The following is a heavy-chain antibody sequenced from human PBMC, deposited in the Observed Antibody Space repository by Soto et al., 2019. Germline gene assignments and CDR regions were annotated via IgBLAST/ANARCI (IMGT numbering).Heavy chain of an antibody. Sequence: GGSLRLSCETSGFPFGIYTMNWVRQAPGKGLEWVSSISSSGTYIDYADSVEGRFAISRDDAKNSVFLEMTSLRVDDTAVYYCAREGNYHAFWGQGTLVTVSS. J-gene: IGHJ4*02. V-gene: IGHV3-21*01. D-gene: IGHD1-7*01. CDR3: AREGNYHAF. CDR2: ISSSGTYI. CDR1: GFPFGIYT.